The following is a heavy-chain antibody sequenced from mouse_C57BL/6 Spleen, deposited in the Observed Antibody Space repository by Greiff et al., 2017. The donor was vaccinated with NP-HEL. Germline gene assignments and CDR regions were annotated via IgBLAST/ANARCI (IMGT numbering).Heavy chain of an antibody. Sequence: QVQLKQPGAELVMPGASVKLSCKASGYTFTSYWMHWVKQRPGQGLEWIGEIDPSDSYTNYNQKFKGKSTLTVDKSSSTAYMQLSSLTSEDSAVYYCARLDYYGSSYFDYWGQGTTLTVSS. V-gene: IGHV1-69*01. CDR1: GYTFTSYW. CDR3: ARLDYYGSSYFDY. CDR2: IDPSDSYT. D-gene: IGHD1-1*01. J-gene: IGHJ2*01.